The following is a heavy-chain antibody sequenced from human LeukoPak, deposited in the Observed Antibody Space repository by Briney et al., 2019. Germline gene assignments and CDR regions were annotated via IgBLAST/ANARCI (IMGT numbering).Heavy chain of an antibody. D-gene: IGHD2-15*01. J-gene: IGHJ5*02. V-gene: IGHV3-21*01. Sequence: PGGSLRLSCAASGFTFSSYAMSWVRQAPGKGLEWVSSISSSSSYIYYADSVKGRFTISRDNAKNSLYLQMNSLRAEDTAVYYCARDSGLSGIYCSGGSCYSDWFDPWGQGTLVTVSS. CDR2: ISSSSSYI. CDR1: GFTFSSYA. CDR3: ARDSGLSGIYCSGGSCYSDWFDP.